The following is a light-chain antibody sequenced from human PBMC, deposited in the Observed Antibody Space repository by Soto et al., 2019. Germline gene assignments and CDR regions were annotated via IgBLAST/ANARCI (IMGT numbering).Light chain of an antibody. Sequence: QSVLTQPPSVSGAPGQRVTISCTGRSSKIGAGYDVHWYQQLPGTAPKLLIYGNSNRPSGVPDRFSGSKSGTSASLAITGLQAEDEADYYCQSYDSSLSGYVFGTGTKVTVL. V-gene: IGLV1-40*01. J-gene: IGLJ1*01. CDR1: SSKIGAGYD. CDR2: GNS. CDR3: QSYDSSLSGYV.